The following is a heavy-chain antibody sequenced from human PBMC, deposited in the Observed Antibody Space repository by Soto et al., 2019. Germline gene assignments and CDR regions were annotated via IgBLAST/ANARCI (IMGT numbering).Heavy chain of an antibody. CDR1: GGSISSYY. V-gene: IGHV4-59*01. CDR3: ARGTMPYGDYERTDGYYYYGMDV. CDR2: IYYSGST. D-gene: IGHD4-17*01. J-gene: IGHJ6*02. Sequence: QVQLQESGPGLVKPSETLSLTCTVSGGSISSYYWSWIRQPPGKGLEWIGYIYYSGSTNYNPSLKSRVTISVDTSKNQFSLKLSSVTAADTAVYYCARGTMPYGDYERTDGYYYYGMDVWGQGTTVTVSS.